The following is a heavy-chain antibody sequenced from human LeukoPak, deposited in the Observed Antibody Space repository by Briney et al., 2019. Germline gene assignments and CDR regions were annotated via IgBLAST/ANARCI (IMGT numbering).Heavy chain of an antibody. CDR1: GFIFSDSA. J-gene: IGHJ4*02. CDR3: TRHAYCRGGSCYGDY. Sequence: GGSLRLSCAASGFIFSDSAMHWVRQASGKGLEWVGHIRSKTNSYATAYAASVKGRFTIPRDDSKNTAYLQMNSLKTEDTAMYYCTRHAYCRGGSCYGDYWGQGTLVTVSS. CDR2: IRSKTNSYAT. V-gene: IGHV3-73*01. D-gene: IGHD2-15*01.